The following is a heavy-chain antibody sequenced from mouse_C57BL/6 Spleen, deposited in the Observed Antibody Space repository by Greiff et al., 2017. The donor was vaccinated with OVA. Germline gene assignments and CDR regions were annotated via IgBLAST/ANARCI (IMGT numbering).Heavy chain of an antibody. CDR1: GFTFSNYW. D-gene: IGHD2-3*01. V-gene: IGHV6-3*01. CDR3: TAPGWLLRGGAMDY. J-gene: IGHJ4*01. Sequence: GGGLVQPGGSMKLSCVASGFTFSNYWMNWVRQSPEKGLEWVAQIRLKSDNYATHYAESVKGRFTISRDDSKSSVYLQMNNLRAEDTGIYYCTAPGWLLRGGAMDYWGQGTSVTVSS. CDR2: IRLKSDNYAT.